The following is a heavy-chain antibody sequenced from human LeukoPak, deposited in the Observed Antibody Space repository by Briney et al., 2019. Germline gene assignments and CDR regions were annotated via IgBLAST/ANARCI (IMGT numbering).Heavy chain of an antibody. Sequence: SETLSLTCAVNGGTFSGYYWSWIRQPPGKGLEWIGEINHSGSTNYNPSLKSRVTISVDTSKNQFSLKLSSVTAADTAVYYCARGGGSYYYGMDVWGKGTTVTVSS. J-gene: IGHJ6*04. CDR1: GGTFSGYY. D-gene: IGHD3-16*01. V-gene: IGHV4-34*01. CDR2: INHSGST. CDR3: ARGGGSYYYGMDV.